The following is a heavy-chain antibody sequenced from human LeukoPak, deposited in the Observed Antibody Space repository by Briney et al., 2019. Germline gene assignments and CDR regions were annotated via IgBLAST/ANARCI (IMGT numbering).Heavy chain of an antibody. CDR3: ATLAAVRGYSSSWYEYYFDY. V-gene: IGHV1-24*01. CDR2: FDPEDGET. D-gene: IGHD6-13*01. CDR1: GYTLTELS. Sequence: ASVRVSCKVSGYTLTELSMHSVRQAPGKGLEWMGGFDPEDGETINAQKFQGRVTMTEDTSTDTAYMELSSLRSEDTAVYYCATLAAVRGYSSSWYEYYFDYWGQGTLVTVSS. J-gene: IGHJ4*02.